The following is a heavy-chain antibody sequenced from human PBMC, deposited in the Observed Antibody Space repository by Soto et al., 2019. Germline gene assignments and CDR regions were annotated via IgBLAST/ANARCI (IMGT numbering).Heavy chain of an antibody. J-gene: IGHJ4*02. D-gene: IGHD1-1*01. CDR1: GGSISSYY. CDR3: ACQLGHDYYDY. V-gene: IGHV4-59*01. CDR2: IYYSGST. Sequence: PSETLSLTCTVSGGSISSYYWSWIRQPPGKGLEWIGYIYYSGSTNYNPSLKSRVTISVDTSKNQFSLKLSSVTAADTAVYYCACQLGHDYYDYWGQGTLVTVSS.